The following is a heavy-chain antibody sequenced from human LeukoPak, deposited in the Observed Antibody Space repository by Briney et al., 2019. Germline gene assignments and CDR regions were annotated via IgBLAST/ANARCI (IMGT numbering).Heavy chain of an antibody. V-gene: IGHV3-11*04. CDR2: ISSSGRTI. Sequence: PGGSLRHSRASSGLILSDYYMSWIRPAPGKGLEWVSYISSSGRTICYADSVRCRFTISRYNTKNSLFLQMTSLRAEDTAIYYCARDVGTSSNWYDTWGQGTLVTVSS. CDR1: GLILSDYY. D-gene: IGHD6-6*01. J-gene: IGHJ5*02. CDR3: ARDVGTSSNWYDT.